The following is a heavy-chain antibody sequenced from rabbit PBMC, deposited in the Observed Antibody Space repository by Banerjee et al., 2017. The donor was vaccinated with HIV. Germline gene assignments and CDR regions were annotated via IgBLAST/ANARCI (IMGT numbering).Heavy chain of an antibody. D-gene: IGHD4-1*01. CDR1: GFSFSSSYW. Sequence: QEQLEESGGDLVKPEGSLTLTCTASGFSFSSSYWICWVRQAPGKGLEWIACIYAGYGTGTYYASWAKGRFTISKTSSNTVTLQMTSLTAADTATYFCARGVSTSGRGYGLWGPGTLVTVS. CDR2: IYAGYGTGT. CDR3: ARGVSTSGRGYGL. V-gene: IGHV1S45*01. J-gene: IGHJ4*01.